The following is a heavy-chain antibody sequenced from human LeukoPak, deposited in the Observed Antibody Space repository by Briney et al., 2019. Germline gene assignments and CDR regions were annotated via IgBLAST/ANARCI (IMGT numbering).Heavy chain of an antibody. Sequence: PGGSLRLSCAASGFTFSSYAMSWVRQAPGKGLEWVSAISGSGGSTYYADSVKGRVTISRDNSKNTLYLQMNSLRAEDTAVYYCAKDDRYCSGGSCYSNWFDPWGQGTLVTVSS. D-gene: IGHD2-15*01. CDR1: GFTFSSYA. V-gene: IGHV3-23*01. CDR2: ISGSGGST. CDR3: AKDDRYCSGGSCYSNWFDP. J-gene: IGHJ5*02.